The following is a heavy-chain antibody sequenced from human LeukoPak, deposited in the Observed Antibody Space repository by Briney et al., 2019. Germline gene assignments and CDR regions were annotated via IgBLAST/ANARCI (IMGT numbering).Heavy chain of an antibody. V-gene: IGHV3-74*01. J-gene: IGHJ3*02. CDR3: ARAMGYGAGSYGFDI. Sequence: PGGSLRLSCAASGFTFSTSWMHWVRQAPGKGPVWVSRITSDGSTTIYAESMKGRFTISRDIASNTLYLQMNSLGADDTAVYYCARAMGYGAGSYGFDIWGQGTTVTVSS. CDR1: GFTFSTSW. CDR2: ITSDGSTT. D-gene: IGHD3-10*01.